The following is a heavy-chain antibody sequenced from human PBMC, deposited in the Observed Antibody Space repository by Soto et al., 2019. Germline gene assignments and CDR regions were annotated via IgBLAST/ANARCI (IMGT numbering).Heavy chain of an antibody. Sequence: ASVKVSCKTSGYTFTSNGISWVRRAPGQGLEWMGWISTYNGNTNYAQKFQGRVTMTTDTSTSTASMELRSLRSGDTAVYYCARDGFCSSTSCYTRVDYSYYYGMDVWGHGTTVTVSS. CDR3: ARDGFCSSTSCYTRVDYSYYYGMDV. CDR1: GYTFTSNG. D-gene: IGHD2-2*02. J-gene: IGHJ6*02. CDR2: ISTYNGNT. V-gene: IGHV1-18*04.